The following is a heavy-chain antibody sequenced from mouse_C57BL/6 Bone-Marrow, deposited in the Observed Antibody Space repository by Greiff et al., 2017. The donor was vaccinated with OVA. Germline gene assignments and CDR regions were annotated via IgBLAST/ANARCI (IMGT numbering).Heavy chain of an antibody. CDR1: GFTFSDYY. J-gene: IGHJ3*01. D-gene: IGHD3-2*02. CDR2: INYDGRST. Sequence: EVKLEESEGGLVQPGSSMKLSCTASGFTFSDYYMAWVRQVPEKGLEWVANINYDGRSTYYLDSLKSRFIISRDNAKNILYLQMSSLKSEDTATYYCSRGGTAQAPAWFAYWGQGTLVTVSA. V-gene: IGHV5-16*01. CDR3: SRGGTAQAPAWFAY.